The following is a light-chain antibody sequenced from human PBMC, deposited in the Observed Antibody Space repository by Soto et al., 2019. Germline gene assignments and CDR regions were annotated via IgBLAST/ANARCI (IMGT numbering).Light chain of an antibody. V-gene: IGKV1-27*01. J-gene: IGKJ1*01. Sequence: DIQMTQSPSSLSASVGDRVAITCRASQGISSSLAWYQQKPGKVPDLLIYAASTLQSGVPSRFSGSRSGTNFTLTISSLQPEDVATYYCQQHNSAPRTVGQGTKVEIK. CDR3: QQHNSAPRT. CDR1: QGISSS. CDR2: AAS.